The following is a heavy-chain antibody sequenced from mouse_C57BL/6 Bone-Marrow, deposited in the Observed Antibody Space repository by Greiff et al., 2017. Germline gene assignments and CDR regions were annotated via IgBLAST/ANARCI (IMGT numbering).Heavy chain of an antibody. J-gene: IGHJ1*03. V-gene: IGHV1-50*01. CDR1: GYTFTSYW. CDR2: IDPSDSYT. CDR3: ARWLLLWDFDV. Sequence: QVQLQQPGAELVKPGASVKLSCKASGYTFTSYWMQWVKQRPGQGLEWIGEIDPSDSYTNYNQKFKGKATLTVDTSSSTAYMQLSSLTSEDSAVYYCARWLLLWDFDVWGTGTTVTVSS. D-gene: IGHD2-3*01.